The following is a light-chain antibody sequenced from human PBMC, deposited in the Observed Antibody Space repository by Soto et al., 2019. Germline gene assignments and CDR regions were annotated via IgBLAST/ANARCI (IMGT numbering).Light chain of an antibody. J-gene: IGLJ3*02. CDR1: SSDVGAYNY. Sequence: QSALTQPASVSGSPGQSITISCTGTSSDVGAYNYVSWYQQHPGNAPKLMIYEVSNRPSGVPNRFSGSKSGNTASLTISGLQADDEADYYCSSYTSSSTWVFGGGTKLTVL. CDR2: EVS. CDR3: SSYTSSSTWV. V-gene: IGLV2-14*01.